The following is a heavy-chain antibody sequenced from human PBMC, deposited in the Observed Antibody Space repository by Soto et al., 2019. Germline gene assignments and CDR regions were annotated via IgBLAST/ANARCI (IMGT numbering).Heavy chain of an antibody. CDR3: ARDFPQEPASFDS. J-gene: IGHJ4*02. Sequence: QVQLVESGGGSVKPGGSLRLSCTASGFTFSDDFMSWIRQAPGKGLEWISYISSAGTTTYYAESVQGRFTISRDNAKNSLYLEMNSLRTDDTAVYFCARDFPQEPASFDSWGQGTLVTVSS. V-gene: IGHV3-11*01. CDR2: ISSAGTTT. CDR1: GFTFSDDF.